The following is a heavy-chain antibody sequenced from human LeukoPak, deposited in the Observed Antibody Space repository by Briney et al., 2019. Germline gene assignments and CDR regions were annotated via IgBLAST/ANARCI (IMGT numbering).Heavy chain of an antibody. Sequence: GGSLRLSCAASGFTFRDYGMTWVRQAPGKGLEWVSGIVNNGGGTYYADSVKGRFTISRDNSKNTLFLQVNSLRAEDTAVYFCAKGQRGFDIWGPGTMVTVSS. CDR2: IVNNGGGT. CDR1: GFTFRDYG. J-gene: IGHJ3*02. CDR3: AKGQRGFDI. V-gene: IGHV3-23*01. D-gene: IGHD5-24*01.